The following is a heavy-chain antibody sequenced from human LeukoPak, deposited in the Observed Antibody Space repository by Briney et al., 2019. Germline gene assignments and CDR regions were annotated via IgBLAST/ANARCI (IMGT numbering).Heavy chain of an antibody. D-gene: IGHD6-6*01. V-gene: IGHV3-66*01. CDR3: ARDSSSSEGMDV. J-gene: IGHJ6*02. CDR2: IYSGGST. Sequence: QPGGSLRLSCAASGFTFRSYVMSWVRQAPGKGLEWVSVIYSGGSTYYADSVKGRFTISRDNSKNTLYLQMNSLRAEDTAVYYCARDSSSSEGMDVWGQGTTVTVSS. CDR1: GFTFRSYV.